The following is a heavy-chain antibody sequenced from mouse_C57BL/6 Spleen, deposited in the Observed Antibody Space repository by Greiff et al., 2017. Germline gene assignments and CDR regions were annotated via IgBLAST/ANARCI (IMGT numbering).Heavy chain of an antibody. CDR2: IRSKSNNYAT. CDR1: GFSFNTYA. J-gene: IGHJ4*01. V-gene: IGHV10-1*01. Sequence: EVQLVESGGGLVQPKGSLKLSCAASGFSFNTYAMNWVRQAPGKGLEWVARIRSKSNNYATYYADSGKDRFTISRDDSDSMLYLQMNNLKTEDTAMYYCVRQVWSMDYWGQGTSVTVSS. CDR3: VRQVWSMDY.